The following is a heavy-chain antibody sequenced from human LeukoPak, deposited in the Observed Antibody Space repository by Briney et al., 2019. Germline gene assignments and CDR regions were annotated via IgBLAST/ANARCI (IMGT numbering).Heavy chain of an antibody. D-gene: IGHD2-2*01. J-gene: IGHJ5*02. Sequence: PSETLSLTCTVSGGSISSGSHYWSWIRQPAGKGLEWIGRIYTSGSTNYNPSLKSRVTIAVDTSKNQFSLKLSSVTAADTAVYYCARDTSYCTSTSCHFNWFDPWGQGTLVTVSS. CDR2: IYTSGST. CDR1: GGSISSGSHY. CDR3: ARDTSYCTSTSCHFNWFDP. V-gene: IGHV4-61*02.